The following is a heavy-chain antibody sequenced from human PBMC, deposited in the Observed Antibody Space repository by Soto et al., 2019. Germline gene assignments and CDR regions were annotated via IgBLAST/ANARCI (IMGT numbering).Heavy chain of an antibody. CDR3: ARDLYASVSIAARPGDWFDP. J-gene: IGHJ5*02. D-gene: IGHD6-6*01. CDR2: INPSGGST. CDR1: GYTFTSYY. Sequence: AASVKVSCKASGYTFTSYYMHWVRQAPGQGLEWMGIINPSGGSTSYAQKFQGRVTMTRDTSTSTVYMELSSLRSEDTAVYYCARDLYASVSIAARPGDWFDPWGQGTLVTVSS. V-gene: IGHV1-46*01.